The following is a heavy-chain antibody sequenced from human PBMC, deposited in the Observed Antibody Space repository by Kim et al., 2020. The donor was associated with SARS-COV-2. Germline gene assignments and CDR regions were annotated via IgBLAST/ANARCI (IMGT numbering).Heavy chain of an antibody. CDR3: AKGTYYYDSSGYWIPRGPGAHPYYYYGMDV. CDR1: GFTFSSYA. J-gene: IGHJ6*02. Sequence: GGSLRLSCAASGFTFSSYAMSWVRQAPGKGLEWVSAISGSGGSTYYADSVKGRFTISRDNSKNTLYLQMNSLRAEDTAVYYCAKGTYYYDSSGYWIPRGPGAHPYYYYGMDVWGQGTTVTVSS. CDR2: ISGSGGST. V-gene: IGHV3-23*01. D-gene: IGHD3-22*01.